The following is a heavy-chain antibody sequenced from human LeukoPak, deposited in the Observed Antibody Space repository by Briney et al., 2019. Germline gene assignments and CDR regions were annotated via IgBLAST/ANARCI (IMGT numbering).Heavy chain of an antibody. D-gene: IGHD5-24*01. CDR2: ISSSSSYI. Sequence: KAGGSLRLSCAASGFTFSSYSMNWVRQAPGKGLEWVSSISSSSSYIYYADSVKGRFTISRDNAKNSLYLQMNSLRAEDTAVYYCARPPVSYKHGFDYWGQGTLVTVSS. CDR1: GFTFSSYS. J-gene: IGHJ4*02. V-gene: IGHV3-21*01. CDR3: ARPPVSYKHGFDY.